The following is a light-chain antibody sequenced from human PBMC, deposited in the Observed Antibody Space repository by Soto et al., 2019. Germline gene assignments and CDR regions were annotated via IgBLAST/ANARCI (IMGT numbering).Light chain of an antibody. CDR3: MQALQTPPYT. V-gene: IGKV2-28*01. CDR1: QSLLHSNGYNY. J-gene: IGKJ2*01. CDR2: LGS. Sequence: DIVMTQSPLSLPVTPGEPASISCRSSQSLLHSNGYNYLDWYLQKPVQSPQLLIYLGSNRASGVPARFSGSGSGTDFTLKISRVEAEDVGVYYCMQALQTPPYTFGQGTKLEIK.